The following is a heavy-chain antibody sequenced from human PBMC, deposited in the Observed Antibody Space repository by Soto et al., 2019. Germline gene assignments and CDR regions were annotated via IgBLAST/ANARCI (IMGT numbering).Heavy chain of an antibody. CDR2: ISHDGRNK. J-gene: IGHJ4*02. CDR1: GFIFSDYG. D-gene: IGHD2-8*02. V-gene: IGHV3-30*18. CDR3: AKDLFQKTWSLPGE. Sequence: QVQLVESGGGVVQPGRSLRLSCVGSGFIFSDYGMHWVRQAPGKGLEWVALISHDGRNKYYPDSVKGRFTISRDNSKDTLYLQMNSLRVEDTAIYYCAKDLFQKTWSLPGEWGQGTLVTVSS.